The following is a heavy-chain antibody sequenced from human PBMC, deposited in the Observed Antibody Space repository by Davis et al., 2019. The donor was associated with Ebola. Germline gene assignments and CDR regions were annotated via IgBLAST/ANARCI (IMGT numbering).Heavy chain of an antibody. J-gene: IGHJ6*04. CDR3: ARGPHYSSGWPSSGMDV. V-gene: IGHV3-33*01. CDR2: IWYEGVNK. Sequence: GGSLRPSCAGSGFTFSNSPMHWVRQAPGKGLEWVAIIWYEGVNKFYADSVKGRFSISRDISNKTVYLQMNSLSPDDTAVYYCARGPHYSSGWPSSGMDVWGKGTTVTVSS. D-gene: IGHD6-19*01. CDR1: GFTFSNSP.